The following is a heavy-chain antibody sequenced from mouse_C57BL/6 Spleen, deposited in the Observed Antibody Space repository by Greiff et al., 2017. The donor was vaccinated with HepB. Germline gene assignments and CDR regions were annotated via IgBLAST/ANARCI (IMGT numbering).Heavy chain of an antibody. CDR3: ARRVGSSNWYFDV. J-gene: IGHJ1*03. CDR2: INPNNGGT. CDR1: GYTFTDYN. D-gene: IGHD1-1*01. Sequence: EVQLQQSGPELVKPGASVKIPCKASGYTFTDYNIDWVKQSHGKSLEWIGDINPNNGGTIYNQKFKGKATLTVDKSSSTAYMELRSLTSEDTAVYDCARRVGSSNWYFDVWGTGTTVTVSS. V-gene: IGHV1-18*01.